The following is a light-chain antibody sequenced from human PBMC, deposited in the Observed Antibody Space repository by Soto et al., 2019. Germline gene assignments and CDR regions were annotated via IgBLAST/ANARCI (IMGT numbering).Light chain of an antibody. Sequence: DIQMTQSPTSLFASAGDRITITCQASQDISDFLNWYQQKPGKAPKVLISDTSKLQTGVPSRFSGSGSGTHFTLTISSLQPEDSATYFCQQYDDLPITFGQGTRLEIK. CDR3: QQYDDLPIT. CDR2: DTS. CDR1: QDISDF. J-gene: IGKJ5*01. V-gene: IGKV1-33*01.